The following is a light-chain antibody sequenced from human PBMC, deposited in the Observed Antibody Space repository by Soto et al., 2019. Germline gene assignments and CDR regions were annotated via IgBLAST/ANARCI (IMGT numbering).Light chain of an antibody. Sequence: DIQMTQSPSTLSASVGDRVTITCRASQSISSWLAWYQQKPGKAPKLLIYKASSLESGVPSRFSGSGSRTDFTLAISSLQPDDFATYYCQHYNSYPFTVGPATKVDIK. V-gene: IGKV1-5*03. CDR1: QSISSW. CDR2: KAS. CDR3: QHYNSYPFT. J-gene: IGKJ3*01.